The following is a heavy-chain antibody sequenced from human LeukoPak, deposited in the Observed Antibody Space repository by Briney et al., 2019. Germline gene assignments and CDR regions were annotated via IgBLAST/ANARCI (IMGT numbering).Heavy chain of an antibody. CDR3: ARAYYYYYYMDV. V-gene: IGHV4-39*07. CDR1: GGSISSSSYY. CDR2: IYYSGST. Sequence: ASETLPLTCTVSGGSISSSSYYWGWIRRPPGKGLEWIGSIYYSGSTYYNPSLKSRVTISVDTSKNQFSLKLSSVTAADTAVYYCARAYYYYYYMDVWGKGTTVTISS. J-gene: IGHJ6*03.